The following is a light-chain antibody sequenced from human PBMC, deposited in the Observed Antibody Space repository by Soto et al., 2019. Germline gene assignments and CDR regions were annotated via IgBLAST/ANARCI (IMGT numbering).Light chain of an antibody. CDR1: QAIRND. CDR3: QQYDNLPLT. J-gene: IGKJ4*01. CDR2: AAS. Sequence: AIQMTQSPSSQSASVGDRVTITCRASQAIRNDLGWYQQKPGKAPKLLIYAASSLQSGVPSRFSGSGSGTDFTLTISSLQAEDIATYYCQQYDNLPLTFGGGTKVEIK. V-gene: IGKV1-6*02.